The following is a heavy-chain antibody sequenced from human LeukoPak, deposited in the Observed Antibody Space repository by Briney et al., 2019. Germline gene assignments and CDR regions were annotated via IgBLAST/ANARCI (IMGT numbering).Heavy chain of an antibody. V-gene: IGHV3-30-3*01. CDR3: ARDESDGGVPVDY. J-gene: IGHJ4*02. Sequence: QPGGSLGLSCAASGFTFSSYAMHWVRQAPGKGLEWVAVISYDGSNKYYADSVKGRFTISRDNSKNTLYLQMNSLRAEDTAVYYCARDESDGGVPVDYWGQGTLVTVSS. D-gene: IGHD3-16*01. CDR1: GFTFSSYA. CDR2: ISYDGSNK.